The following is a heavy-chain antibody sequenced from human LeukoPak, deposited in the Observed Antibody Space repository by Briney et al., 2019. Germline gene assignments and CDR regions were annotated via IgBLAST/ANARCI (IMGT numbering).Heavy chain of an antibody. D-gene: IGHD2-21*01. CDR3: ARCILGSWPPNDAFDI. Sequence: GGSLRLSCAASGFTFSSYWMSWVRQAPGKGLEWVSGINWNGGSTGYADSVKGRFTISRDNAKNSLYLQMNNLRAEDTALYYCARCILGSWPPNDAFDIWGQGTMVTVSS. CDR1: GFTFSSYW. CDR2: INWNGGST. V-gene: IGHV3-20*04. J-gene: IGHJ3*02.